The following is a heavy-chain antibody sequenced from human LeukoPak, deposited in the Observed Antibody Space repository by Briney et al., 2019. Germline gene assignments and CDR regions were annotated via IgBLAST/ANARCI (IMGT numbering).Heavy chain of an antibody. V-gene: IGHV3-11*01. CDR1: GFTFSDYY. CDR3: ARGDGYCSGASCYADY. Sequence: PGGSLKLSCAASGFTFSDYYMSWIRQAPGKGLEWVSYITSSGSSIYYTDSVKGRFTISRDNAKNSLYLQMNSLRAEDTAVYYCARGDGYCSGASCYADYWGQGTLVTVSS. J-gene: IGHJ4*02. D-gene: IGHD2-15*01. CDR2: ITSSGSSI.